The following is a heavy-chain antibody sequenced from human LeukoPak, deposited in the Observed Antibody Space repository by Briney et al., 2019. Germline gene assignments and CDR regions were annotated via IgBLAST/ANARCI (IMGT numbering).Heavy chain of an antibody. D-gene: IGHD3-3*01. CDR1: GGSISSTSYF. CDR2: IFYSGTT. CDR3: ARVVRPAVTIFGVATRPVYYYMDV. V-gene: IGHV4-39*01. J-gene: IGHJ6*03. Sequence: PSETLSLTCTVSGGSISSTSYFWGWIRQPPGKGLEWIGTIFYSGTTYYNPSLKSRVTISVDTSKNQFSLKLSSVTAAGTAVYYCARVVRPAVTIFGVATRPVYYYMDVWGKGTTVTVSS.